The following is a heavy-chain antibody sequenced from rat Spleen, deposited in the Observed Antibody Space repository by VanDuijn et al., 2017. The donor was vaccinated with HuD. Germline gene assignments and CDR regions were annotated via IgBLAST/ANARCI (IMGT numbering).Heavy chain of an antibody. CDR1: GFNFNDHW. Sequence: EVKLVESGGGLVQPGRSLRLSCAASGFNFNDHWMGWVRQAPGKGLEWIGEINKDSSTINYIPSLKDKFTISRDNAQNTLHLQMSKLGSEDTAIYYCVRRGYVSYGLLLPMDAWGQGASVTVSS. D-gene: IGHD1-6*01. CDR3: VRRGYVSYGLLLPMDA. CDR2: INKDSSTI. V-gene: IGHV4-2*01. J-gene: IGHJ4*01.